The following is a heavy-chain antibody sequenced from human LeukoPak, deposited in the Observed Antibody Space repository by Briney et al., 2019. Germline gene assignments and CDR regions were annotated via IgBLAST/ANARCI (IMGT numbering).Heavy chain of an antibody. J-gene: IGHJ5*02. CDR1: GGSISSYY. V-gene: IGHV4-4*07. D-gene: IGHD3-10*01. CDR2: IYTSGST. Sequence: SETLSLTCTVSGGSISSYYWSWIRQPAGKGLEWIGRIYTSGSTNYNPSLKSRVTMSVDTSKNQFSLRLSSVTVADTAVYYCARTPLRGATFFTSYPNWFDTWGQGTLATVSS. CDR3: ARTPLRGATFFTSYPNWFDT.